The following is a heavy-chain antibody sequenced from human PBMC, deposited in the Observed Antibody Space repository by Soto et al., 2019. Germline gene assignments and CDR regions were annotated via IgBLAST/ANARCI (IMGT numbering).Heavy chain of an antibody. D-gene: IGHD1-26*01. Sequence: LRLSCAASGFTFSSYGMHWVRQAPGKGLEWVAVIWYDGSNKYYADSVKGRFTISRDNSKNTLYLQMNSLRAEDTAVYYCARDTPDTYSGSYSLYYYYGMDVWGQGTTVTVSS. CDR3: ARDTPDTYSGSYSLYYYYGMDV. CDR1: GFTFSSYG. J-gene: IGHJ6*02. CDR2: IWYDGSNK. V-gene: IGHV3-33*01.